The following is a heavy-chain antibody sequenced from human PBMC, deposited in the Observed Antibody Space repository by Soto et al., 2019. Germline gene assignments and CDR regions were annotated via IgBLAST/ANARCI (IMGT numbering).Heavy chain of an antibody. CDR1: GGTFSSYA. CDR2: IIPIFGTA. D-gene: IGHD5-12*01. Sequence: GASVKVSCKASGGTFSSYAISWVRQAPGQGLEWMGGIIPIFGTANYAQKFQGRVTITADESTSTAYMELSSLRSEDTAVYYCASYSGYDDLHLFDYWGQGTLVTVSS. V-gene: IGHV1-69*13. CDR3: ASYSGYDDLHLFDY. J-gene: IGHJ4*02.